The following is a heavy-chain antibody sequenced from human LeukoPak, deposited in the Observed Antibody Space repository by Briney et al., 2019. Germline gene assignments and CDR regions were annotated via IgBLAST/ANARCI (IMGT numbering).Heavy chain of an antibody. V-gene: IGHV1-69*13. CDR2: IIPIFGTA. CDR3: ARALNSIDRFDY. J-gene: IGHJ4*02. D-gene: IGHD2/OR15-2a*01. Sequence: ASVKVSCKASGGTFSSYAISWVRQAPGQGLEWMGGIIPIFGTANYAQKFQGRVTITADESTSTAYMELSSLRSEDTAVYYCARALNSIDRFDYWGQGTLVTVSS. CDR1: GGTFSSYA.